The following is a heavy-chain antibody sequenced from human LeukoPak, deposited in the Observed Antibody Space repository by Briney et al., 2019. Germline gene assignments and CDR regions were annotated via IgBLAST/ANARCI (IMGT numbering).Heavy chain of an antibody. Sequence: SGTLSLTCAVYGGSFSGYYWSWIRQPPGKGLEWIGEINHSGSTNYNPSLKSRVTISVDTSKNQFSLKLSSVTAADTAVYYCARGPPLYIAVAAMQIGYWGQGTLVTVSS. CDR2: INHSGST. D-gene: IGHD6-19*01. V-gene: IGHV4-34*01. CDR1: GGSFSGYY. CDR3: ARGPPLYIAVAAMQIGY. J-gene: IGHJ4*02.